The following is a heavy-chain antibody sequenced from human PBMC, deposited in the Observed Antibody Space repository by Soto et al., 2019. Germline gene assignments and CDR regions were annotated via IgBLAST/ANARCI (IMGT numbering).Heavy chain of an antibody. D-gene: IGHD1-1*01. CDR1: GFTFSNYA. J-gene: IGHJ4*02. V-gene: IGHV3-23*01. CDR2: ISGSGGST. Sequence: EVQLLESGGGLVQPGGSLRLSCAASGFTFSNYAVTWVRQAPGKGLEWVSTISGSGGSTYYADSVKGRFTISRDNSKNRLYLQMTSRRAEDTALYYCAKVQGTGWNELDYWGRGPRVTASS. CDR3: AKVQGTGWNELDY.